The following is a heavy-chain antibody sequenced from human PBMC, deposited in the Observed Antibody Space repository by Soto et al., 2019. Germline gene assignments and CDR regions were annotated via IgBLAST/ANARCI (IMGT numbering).Heavy chain of an antibody. Sequence: SSETLSLTCTVSGDSISSYYWSWIRQPPGKGLEWIGYIYYSGSTNYNPALKSRVTISVDTSKNQFSLKLSSVTAADTAVYYCARISGSYLPADYWGQGTLVTVSS. CDR1: GDSISSYY. CDR2: IYYSGST. V-gene: IGHV4-59*01. J-gene: IGHJ4*02. CDR3: ARISGSYLPADY. D-gene: IGHD1-26*01.